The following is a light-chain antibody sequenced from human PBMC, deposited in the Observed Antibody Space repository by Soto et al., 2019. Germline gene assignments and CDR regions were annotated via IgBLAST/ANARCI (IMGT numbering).Light chain of an antibody. Sequence: QSVLTQPASVSGSPGQSITISCAGTSSDVGGYNYVSWYQQYPGKAPKLMIYDVNSRPSGVSNRFSGSKSGNTASLTISGLQAEDEAEYYCSSSTGSNTHVLFVGGTKLTVL. J-gene: IGLJ2*01. CDR1: SSDVGGYNY. V-gene: IGLV2-14*01. CDR2: DVN. CDR3: SSSTGSNTHVL.